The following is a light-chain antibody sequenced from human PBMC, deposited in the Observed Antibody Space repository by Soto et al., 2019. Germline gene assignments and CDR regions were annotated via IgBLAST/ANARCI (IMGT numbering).Light chain of an antibody. CDR1: QSIGIY. CDR3: LHTLKTPHT. CDR2: AAS. Sequence: DIQMTQSPSSLSASLGDRVTITCRPSQSIGIYLNWYQHRPGKAPELLIYAASNLQSGVPLRLSGSDSGLEFSLTISILQPEDFATYYCLHTLKTPHTFGQGTKLEIK. V-gene: IGKV1-39*01. J-gene: IGKJ2*01.